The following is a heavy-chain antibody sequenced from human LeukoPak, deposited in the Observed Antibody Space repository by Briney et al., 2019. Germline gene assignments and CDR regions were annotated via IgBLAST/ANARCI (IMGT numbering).Heavy chain of an antibody. V-gene: IGHV3-30-3*01. CDR1: GFTFSSYA. CDR2: ISYDGSNK. D-gene: IGHD2-15*01. J-gene: IGHJ4*02. Sequence: GGSLRLSCAASGFTFSSYAMHWVRQAPGKGLEWVAVISYDGSNKYYADSVKGRFTISRDNSKNTLYLQMNSLRAEDTAVYYCARSPVCSGGSGPNDYWGQGTPVTVSS. CDR3: ARSPVCSGGSGPNDY.